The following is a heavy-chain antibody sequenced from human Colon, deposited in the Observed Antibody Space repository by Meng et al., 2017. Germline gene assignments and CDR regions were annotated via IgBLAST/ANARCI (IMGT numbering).Heavy chain of an antibody. CDR2: TYYRSRWYN. CDR3: ARDLSSARYYFDN. CDR1: GDSVSSYSAA. V-gene: IGHV6-1*01. J-gene: IGHJ4*02. D-gene: IGHD3-22*01. Sequence: QVQLQQSGPGLVKSSQTLSLTCAISGDSVSSYSAAWDWIRQSPSRGLEWLGRTYYRSRWYNDYAVSLKGRITITPDTSKNLFSLHLNSVTPEDTAIYYCARDLSSARYYFDNWGQGILVTVSS.